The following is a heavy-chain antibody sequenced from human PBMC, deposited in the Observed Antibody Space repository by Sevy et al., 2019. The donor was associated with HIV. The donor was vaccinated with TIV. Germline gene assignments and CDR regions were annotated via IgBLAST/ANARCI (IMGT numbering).Heavy chain of an antibody. V-gene: IGHV3-7*01. CDR2: IKQDGSER. Sequence: GGSLRLSCAASGFTFSTYWMSWVRQAPGKGLEWVANIKQDGSERYYVDSVKGRFTISRDNAKNSLYLQMNSLRAKDTAVYYCARYYYDSSGYYLFDYWGQGTLVTVSS. CDR3: ARYYYDSSGYYLFDY. CDR1: GFTFSTYW. J-gene: IGHJ4*02. D-gene: IGHD3-22*01.